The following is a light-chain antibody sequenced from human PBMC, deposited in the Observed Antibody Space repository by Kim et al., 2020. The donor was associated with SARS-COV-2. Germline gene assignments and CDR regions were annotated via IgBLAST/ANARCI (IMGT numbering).Light chain of an antibody. Sequence: GKTVTISRTSSSGSIDDNYVQWYQQRPGGVPTTVIYEDDQRPSGVSDRFSGSIDNSSNSASLTISGLRTEDEADYYCQSYNRDNVLFGGGTQLTVL. CDR1: SGSIDDNY. CDR3: QSYNRDNVL. CDR2: EDD. J-gene: IGLJ2*01. V-gene: IGLV6-57*02.